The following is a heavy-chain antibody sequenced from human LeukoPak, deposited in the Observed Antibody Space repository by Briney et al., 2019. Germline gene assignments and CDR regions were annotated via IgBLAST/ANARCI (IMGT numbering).Heavy chain of an antibody. CDR3: ARAWNFDY. V-gene: IGHV5-51*01. CDR2: INPGDSDA. J-gene: IGHJ4*02. Sequence: ESFEISCKASGYSFTTYWIGWVRQMPGKGLEWMGIINPGDSDARYSPSFQGQVTISTDKSISTAYLQWSSLKASDTAIYYCARAWNFDYWGQGTLLIVSS. CDR1: GYSFTTYW. D-gene: IGHD1-1*01.